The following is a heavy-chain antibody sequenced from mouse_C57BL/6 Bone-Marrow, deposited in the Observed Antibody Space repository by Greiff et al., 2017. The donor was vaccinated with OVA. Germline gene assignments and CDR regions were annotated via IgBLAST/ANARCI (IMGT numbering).Heavy chain of an antibody. CDR2: IDPENGDT. D-gene: IGHD5-1-1*01. CDR3: TYPYYYSMDC. J-gene: IGHJ4*01. Sequence: EVKLVESGAELVRPGASVKLSCTASGFNIKDDYMHWVKQRPEQGLEWIGWIDPENGDTEYASKFQGKATITADTSSNTAYLQLSSLTSEDAAVYYCTYPYYYSMDCWGQGTSVTVSS. V-gene: IGHV14-4*01. CDR1: GFNIKDDY.